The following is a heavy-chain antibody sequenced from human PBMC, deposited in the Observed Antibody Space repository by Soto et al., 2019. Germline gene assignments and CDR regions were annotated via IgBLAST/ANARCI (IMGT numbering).Heavy chain of an antibody. CDR3: AKSPRGEMATD. CDR1: GYTFINYH. CDR2: INTDNGMT. J-gene: IGHJ4*02. V-gene: IGHV1-18*01. Sequence: QVQLVQSGGEVKKPGASVTVSCKASGYTFINYHITWVRQAPGQGLEWMAWINTDNGMTDYAQRSQGRVTMTRDTSTTTAYMGLRNLGPADTAVYFCAKSPRGEMATDWGQGTLVTVSS.